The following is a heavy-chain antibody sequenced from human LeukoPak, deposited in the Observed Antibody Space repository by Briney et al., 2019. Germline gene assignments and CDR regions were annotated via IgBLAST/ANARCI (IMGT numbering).Heavy chain of an antibody. CDR2: INPNSGGT. CDR3: ARGDPEYSSGWWADY. Sequence: GASVKVSCKASGYTFTGYYMHWVRQAPGQGLEWMGRINPNSGGTNYAQKFQGRVTMTRDTSISTAYMELSRLRSDDTAVYYCARGDPEYSSGWWADYWGQGTLVTVSS. D-gene: IGHD6-19*01. V-gene: IGHV1-2*06. J-gene: IGHJ4*02. CDR1: GYTFTGYY.